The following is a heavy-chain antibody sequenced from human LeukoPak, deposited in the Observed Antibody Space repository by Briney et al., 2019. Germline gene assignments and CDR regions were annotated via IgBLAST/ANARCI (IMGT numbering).Heavy chain of an antibody. CDR2: ISGSGGSA. V-gene: IGHV3-23*01. J-gene: IGHJ4*02. Sequence: SCKASGGTFSSYAMSWVRQAPGKGLEWVSAISGSGGSAYYADSVKGRFTISRDNSKNTLYLQMNSLRAEDTAVYYCAKDLWAYYDILTGYYTDYWGQGTLVTVSS. CDR3: AKDLWAYYDILTGYYTDY. CDR1: GGTFSSYA. D-gene: IGHD3-9*01.